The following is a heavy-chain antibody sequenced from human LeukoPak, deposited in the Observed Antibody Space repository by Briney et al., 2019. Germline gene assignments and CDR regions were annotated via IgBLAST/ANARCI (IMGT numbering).Heavy chain of an antibody. V-gene: IGHV4-59*01. CDR2: VHYSGTA. CDR3: AGGYGDFRVEGRYFHS. Sequence: SETLSLTCTVSDGSITNDDWSWVRQPPGKGLEFIGHVHYSGTANYKPSLRSRVTISIATSKQQFFLKLKSVTAADTAVYYCAGGYGDFRVEGRYFHSWGQGTLVTVSS. CDR1: DGSITNDD. D-gene: IGHD4-17*01. J-gene: IGHJ4*02.